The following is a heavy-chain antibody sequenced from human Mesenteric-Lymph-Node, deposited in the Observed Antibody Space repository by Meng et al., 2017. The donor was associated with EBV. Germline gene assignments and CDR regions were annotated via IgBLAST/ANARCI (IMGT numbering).Heavy chain of an antibody. Sequence: QRPLQESGPGLARPSGTLSLICAATSDSISSTSYHWGWIRQPPGKGLGWIGSIYYSETTYLNPSLESRVSISVDTSKKQFSLRLTSVTAADTAVYYCARQYGSSFDYWGQGTLVTVSS. CDR3: ARQYGSSFDY. V-gene: IGHV4-39*01. CDR2: IYYSETT. CDR1: SDSISSTSYH. J-gene: IGHJ4*02. D-gene: IGHD4-17*01.